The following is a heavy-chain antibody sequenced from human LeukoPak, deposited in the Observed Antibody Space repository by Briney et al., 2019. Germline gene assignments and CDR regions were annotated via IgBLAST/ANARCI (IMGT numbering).Heavy chain of an antibody. CDR3: ARVIYSSKSGGGFDT. Sequence: GSVKVSCAASGYAFTANYMHWVRQAPGQGLEWMGWINPNSGGTKYVEKFQDKFTKTRDTSIRTAYMELSILRSDDTAVYYCARVIYSSKSGGGFDTWGQGTMVTVSS. CDR2: INPNSGGT. V-gene: IGHV1-2*02. CDR1: GYAFTANY. D-gene: IGHD1-26*01. J-gene: IGHJ3*02.